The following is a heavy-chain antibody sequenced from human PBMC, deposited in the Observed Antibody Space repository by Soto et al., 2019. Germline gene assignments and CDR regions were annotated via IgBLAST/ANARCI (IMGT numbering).Heavy chain of an antibody. V-gene: IGHV3-23*01. CDR2: VGRVAGIT. J-gene: IGHJ3*01. D-gene: IGHD2-8*01. Sequence: LESGGGLVHPGGSLRLSCAASGYPFSSNTMSWVRQAPGKGLEWVSTVGRVAGITYYADSVKGRFTISRDNSKNMVYLQMNSLRVDDTAVYYCAKLGVRKNRVNLAAFDVWGQGTMVTVSS. CDR3: AKLGVRKNRVNLAAFDV. CDR1: GYPFSSNT.